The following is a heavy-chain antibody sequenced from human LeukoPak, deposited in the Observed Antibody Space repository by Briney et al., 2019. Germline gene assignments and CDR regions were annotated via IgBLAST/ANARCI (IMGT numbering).Heavy chain of an antibody. Sequence: GASVKVSCKASGYTFTGYYMHWVRQAPGQGLEWMGWINPNSGGTNYARKFQGRVTMTRDTSISTAYMELSRLRSDDTAVYYCARWPGELYYFDYWGQGTLVTVSS. CDR3: ARWPGELYYFDY. CDR1: GYTFTGYY. CDR2: INPNSGGT. V-gene: IGHV1-2*02. D-gene: IGHD1-7*01. J-gene: IGHJ4*02.